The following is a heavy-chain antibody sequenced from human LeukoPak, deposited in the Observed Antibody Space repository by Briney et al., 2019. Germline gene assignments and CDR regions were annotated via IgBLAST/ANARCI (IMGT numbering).Heavy chain of an antibody. CDR3: ARDRLFWSGYSLFDY. CDR1: GGSISSYY. V-gene: IGHV4-59*12. J-gene: IGHJ4*02. Sequence: PSETLSLTCTVSGGSISSYYWSWIRQPPGKGLEWIGYIYYSGSTNYNPSLKSRVTISVDTSKNQFSLKLSSVTAADTAVYYCARDRLFWSGYSLFDYWGQGTLVTVSS. D-gene: IGHD3-3*01. CDR2: IYYSGST.